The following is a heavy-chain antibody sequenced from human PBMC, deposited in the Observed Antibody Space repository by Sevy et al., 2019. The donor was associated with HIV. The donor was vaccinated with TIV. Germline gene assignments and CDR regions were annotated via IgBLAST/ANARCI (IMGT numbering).Heavy chain of an antibody. D-gene: IGHD2-21*02. CDR3: ARAVTAILTGFDY. V-gene: IGHV4-59*01. CDR1: GGSISSYY. Sequence: SETLSLTCTVSGGSISSYYWSWIRQPPGKGLEWIGYIYYSGSINYNPSLKSRVTISVDTSKNQFSLKLSSVTAADTAVYYCARAVTAILTGFDYWGQGTLVTVSS. CDR2: IYYSGSI. J-gene: IGHJ4*02.